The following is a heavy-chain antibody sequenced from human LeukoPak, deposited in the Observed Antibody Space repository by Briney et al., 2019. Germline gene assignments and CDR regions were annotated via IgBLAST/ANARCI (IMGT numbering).Heavy chain of an antibody. CDR2: INAGNGNT. D-gene: IGHD2-15*01. CDR3: ARVSWGSGDFY. V-gene: IGHV1-3*01. J-gene: IGHJ4*02. Sequence: ASVKVSCKASGYTFTTYTMHWVRQAPGQRPEWMGWINAGNGNTIYSPKFQGRITITRDTSASTAYMDLSSLRSEDTAVYYCARVSWGSGDFYWGRGTLVTVSS. CDR1: GYTFTTYT.